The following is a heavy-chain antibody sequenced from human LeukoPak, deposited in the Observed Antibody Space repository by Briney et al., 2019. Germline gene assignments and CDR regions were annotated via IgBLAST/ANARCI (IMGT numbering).Heavy chain of an antibody. Sequence: SETLSLTCTVSGGSISSSSYYWGWIRQPPGTGLEWIGSIYYSGSTYYNPSLKSRVTLSVDTSKNQFSLKLSSVTAADTAVYYCARDWEMYCSGGSCSSFDYWGQGTLVTVSS. V-gene: IGHV4-39*02. D-gene: IGHD2-15*01. J-gene: IGHJ4*02. CDR1: GGSISSSSYY. CDR3: ARDWEMYCSGGSCSSFDY. CDR2: IYYSGST.